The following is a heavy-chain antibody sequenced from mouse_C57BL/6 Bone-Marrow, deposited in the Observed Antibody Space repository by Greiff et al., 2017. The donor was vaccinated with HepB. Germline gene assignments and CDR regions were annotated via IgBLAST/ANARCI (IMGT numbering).Heavy chain of an antibody. CDR2: IDPSDSYT. V-gene: IGHV1-69*01. CDR3: AREDYYAMDY. Sequence: VQLQQPGAELVMPGASVKLSCKASGYTFTSYWMHWVKQRPGQGLEWIGEIDPSDSYTNYNQKFKGESTLTVDKSSSTAYMQLSSLTSEDSAVYYCAREDYYAMDYWGQGTSVTVSS. CDR1: GYTFTSYW. J-gene: IGHJ4*01.